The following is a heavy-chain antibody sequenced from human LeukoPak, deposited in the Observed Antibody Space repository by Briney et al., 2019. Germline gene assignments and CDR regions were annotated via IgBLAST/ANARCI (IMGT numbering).Heavy chain of an antibody. D-gene: IGHD1-14*01. V-gene: IGHV4-39*07. Sequence: PSETLSLTCTVSGGSISSSSYYWGWIRQPPGKGLEWIGSIYYSGSTYYNPSLKSRVTISVDTSKNQFSLKLSSVTAADTAVYYCARKPETPAGFDYWGQGTLVTVSS. J-gene: IGHJ4*02. CDR3: ARKPETPAGFDY. CDR1: GGSISSSSYY. CDR2: IYYSGST.